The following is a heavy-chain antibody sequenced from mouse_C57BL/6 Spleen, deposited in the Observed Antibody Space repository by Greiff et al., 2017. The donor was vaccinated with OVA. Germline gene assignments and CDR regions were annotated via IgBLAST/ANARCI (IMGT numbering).Heavy chain of an antibody. Sequence: QVQLQQPGAELVKPGASVKLSCKASGYTFTSYWMHWVKQRPGQGLEWIGMIHPNSGSTNYNEKFKSKATLTVDKSSSTAYMQLSSLTSEDSAVYYCARRDGSSYDFDYWGQGTTLTVSS. CDR3: ARRDGSSYDFDY. D-gene: IGHD1-1*01. V-gene: IGHV1-64*01. CDR1: GYTFTSYW. CDR2: IHPNSGST. J-gene: IGHJ2*01.